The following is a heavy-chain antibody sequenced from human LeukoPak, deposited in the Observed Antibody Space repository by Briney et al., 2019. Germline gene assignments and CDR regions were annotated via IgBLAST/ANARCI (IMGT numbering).Heavy chain of an antibody. D-gene: IGHD1-14*01. Sequence: PSETLSLTCTVSGGSINSYYWSWLRQPPGKGLEWIGYISYTGGETNYNPSLKSRLTISVDTSKYQFSLMLTSVTAADTAVYYCARQPGGTAAFDIWAQGTMVTVSS. J-gene: IGHJ3*02. V-gene: IGHV4-59*08. CDR3: ARQPGGTAAFDI. CDR1: GGSINSYY. CDR2: ISYTGGET.